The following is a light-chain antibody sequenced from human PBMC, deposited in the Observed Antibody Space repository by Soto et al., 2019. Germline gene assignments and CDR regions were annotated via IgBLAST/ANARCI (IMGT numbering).Light chain of an antibody. CDR1: QTITTS. CDR2: KAS. CDR3: HQYESDSLRK. J-gene: IGKJ1*01. Sequence: DIQMTQSPSTLSASVGDRVTITCRASQTITTSLAWYQQKPGKAPTLLIYKASSIESGVPSRFSGSGSATEFTLTISSLQPYDFATFYCHQYESDSLRKFGQGTRVES. V-gene: IGKV1-5*03.